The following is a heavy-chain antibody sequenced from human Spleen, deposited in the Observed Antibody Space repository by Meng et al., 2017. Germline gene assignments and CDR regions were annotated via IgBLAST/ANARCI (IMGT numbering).Heavy chain of an antibody. CDR1: GGSIHSGDFS. Sequence: SETLSLTCTVSGGSIHSGDFSWAWIRQRPGKGLEWIGYIFYSGTTYYNPSPKSRVAISVDTSRNKFSLKLRSVTAADTAMYYCARDRIYGLGTYGYYYGMDVWGQGTTVTVSS. CDR3: ARDRIYGLGTYGYYYGMDV. J-gene: IGHJ6*02. V-gene: IGHV4-31*03. CDR2: IFYSGTT. D-gene: IGHD3-10*01.